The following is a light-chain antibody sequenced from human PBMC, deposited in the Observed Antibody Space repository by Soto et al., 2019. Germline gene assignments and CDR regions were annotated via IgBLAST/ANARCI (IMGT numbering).Light chain of an antibody. Sequence: ETVMTQSPATLSVSPGERATLSCRASQSVSSNLAWYQQKPGQAPRLLIYAASSRATGIPDRFSGGGSGTDFTLTISRLEPEDFAVYYCQQCGSSPWTFGQGTKVDIK. CDR2: AAS. J-gene: IGKJ1*01. V-gene: IGKV3-20*01. CDR1: QSVSSN. CDR3: QQCGSSPWT.